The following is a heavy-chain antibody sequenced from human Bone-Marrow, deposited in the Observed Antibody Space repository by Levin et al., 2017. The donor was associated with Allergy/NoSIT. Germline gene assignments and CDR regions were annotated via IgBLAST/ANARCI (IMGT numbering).Heavy chain of an antibody. CDR2: ISSNGIST. Sequence: LSLTCAASGFTFSSSAMSWVRQAPGKGLEWVSAISSNGISTFYSDSVKGRFTISRDVSKNTLFLQMNSLRVEDTAIYYCAKETVAATIQDYWGQGTLVSVSS. D-gene: IGHD6-19*01. CDR3: AKETVAATIQDY. J-gene: IGHJ4*02. V-gene: IGHV3-23*01. CDR1: GFTFSSSA.